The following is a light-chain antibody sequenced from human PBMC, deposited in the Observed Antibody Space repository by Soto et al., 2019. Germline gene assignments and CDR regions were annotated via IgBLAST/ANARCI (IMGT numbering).Light chain of an antibody. CDR1: SSDVGGYNY. CDR3: ISYTTSSTLYVV. J-gene: IGLJ2*01. CDR2: DVS. Sequence: QSALTQPASVSGSPEQSITISCTGTSSDVGGYNYVSWYQQHPGKAPKLMIYDVSNRPSGVSNRFSGSKSGNTASLTISGLQAEDEADYYCISYTTSSTLYVVFGGGTKLTVL. V-gene: IGLV2-14*01.